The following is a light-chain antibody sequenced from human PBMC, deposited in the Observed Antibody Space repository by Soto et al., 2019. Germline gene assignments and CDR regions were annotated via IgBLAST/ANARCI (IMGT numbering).Light chain of an antibody. J-gene: IGLJ3*02. CDR1: SSDVGGYNY. CDR3: SSYTSSSTRV. Sequence: QSALTQPASVSGSPGQSITISCTGTSSDVGGYNYVSWYQQHPGKAPKLMIYEVSNRPSGVSNRFSGSKSGNTASLNISGLHVECEADYYCSSYTSSSTRVFGGGTKVPVL. V-gene: IGLV2-14*01. CDR2: EVS.